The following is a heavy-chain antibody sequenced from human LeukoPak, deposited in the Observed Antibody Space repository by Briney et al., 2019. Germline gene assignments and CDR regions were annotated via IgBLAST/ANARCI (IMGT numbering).Heavy chain of an antibody. Sequence: GGSLRLSCAASGFTFSSYGMSWVRQAPGKGLEWVSYISSSGSTIYYADSVKGRFTISRDNAKNSLYLQMNSPRAEDTALYYCAKDRVGAILYFDYWGQGTLVTVSS. CDR1: GFTFSSYG. CDR3: AKDRVGAILYFDY. CDR2: ISSSGSTI. D-gene: IGHD1-26*01. J-gene: IGHJ4*02. V-gene: IGHV3-48*04.